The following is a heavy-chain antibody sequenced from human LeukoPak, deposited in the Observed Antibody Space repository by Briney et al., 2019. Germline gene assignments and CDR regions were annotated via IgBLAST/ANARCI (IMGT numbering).Heavy chain of an antibody. D-gene: IGHD1-7*01. CDR3: ARGVYWNYAYYYYGLDV. V-gene: IGHV3-23*01. CDR1: GFTFSSYA. CDR2: ISGSGDST. J-gene: IGHJ6*02. Sequence: PGGSLRLSCAASGFTFSSYAMSWVRQAPGKGLEWGSGISGSGDSTNYADSVKGRFTISRDNSKNPLYLQMNSLRVDDTAVYYCARGVYWNYAYYYYGLDVWGHGTTVTVSS.